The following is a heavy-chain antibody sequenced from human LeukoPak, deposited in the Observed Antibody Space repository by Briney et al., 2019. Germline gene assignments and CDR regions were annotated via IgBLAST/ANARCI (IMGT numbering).Heavy chain of an antibody. CDR1: GFTFSSYA. D-gene: IGHD3-16*01. J-gene: IGHJ4*02. CDR3: ARALGVGPLDY. Sequence: GRSLRLSCAASGFTFSSYAMHWVRQAPGKGLEWVAVISYDGCNKYYADSVKGRFTISRDNSKNTLYLQMNSLRAEDTAVYYCARALGVGPLDYWGQGTLVTVSS. CDR2: ISYDGCNK. V-gene: IGHV3-30*04.